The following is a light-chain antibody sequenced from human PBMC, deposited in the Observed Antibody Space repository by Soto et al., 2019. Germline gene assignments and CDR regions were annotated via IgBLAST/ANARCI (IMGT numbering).Light chain of an antibody. CDR1: QSVSSSY. V-gene: IGKV3-20*01. CDR2: GAS. J-gene: IGKJ1*01. Sequence: EIVLTQSPGTLSLSPGERATLSCRASQSVSSSYLAWYQQKPGQAPRLLIYGASSRATCIPDRFSGSGSGTDFTLTISRLEPEDFAVYYCQQSETFGQGTKVEIK. CDR3: QQSET.